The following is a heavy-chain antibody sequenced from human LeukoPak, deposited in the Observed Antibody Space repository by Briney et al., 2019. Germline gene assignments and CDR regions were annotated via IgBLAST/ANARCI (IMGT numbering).Heavy chain of an antibody. CDR3: ARDWSHRCFDY. Sequence: SGGSLRLSCAASGFALSSYAMSWVRQAPGKGLEWVSGISGSGGTTHYADSVKGRFTISRDNSKNTLYLQMNSLRAEDTAVYYCARDWSHRCFDYWGQGTLVTVSS. D-gene: IGHD3-3*01. CDR2: ISGSGGTT. CDR1: GFALSSYA. J-gene: IGHJ4*02. V-gene: IGHV3-23*01.